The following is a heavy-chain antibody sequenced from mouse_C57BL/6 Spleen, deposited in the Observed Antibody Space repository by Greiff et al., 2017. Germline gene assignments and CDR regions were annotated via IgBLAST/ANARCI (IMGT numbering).Heavy chain of an antibody. D-gene: IGHD3-1*01. CDR1: GFTFSDYG. J-gene: IGHJ4*01. Sequence: EVKLVESGGGLVKPGGFLKLSCAASGFTFSDYGMHWVRQAPEKGLEWVAYISSGSSTIYYADTVKGRFTISRDNAKNTLFLQMTSLRSEDTAMYYCARLGNPDYAMDYWGQGTSVTVSS. CDR2: ISSGSSTI. V-gene: IGHV5-17*01. CDR3: ARLGNPDYAMDY.